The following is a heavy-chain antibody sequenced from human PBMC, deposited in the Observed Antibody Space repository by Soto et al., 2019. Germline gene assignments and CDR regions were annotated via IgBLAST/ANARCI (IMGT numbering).Heavy chain of an antibody. J-gene: IGHJ6*02. V-gene: IGHV3-30*18. CDR1: GFTFSSYG. CDR2: ISYDGSNK. CDR3: ANADYYGSGSYGMDV. Sequence: PGWSLRLSCAASGFTFSSYGMHWVCQAPGKGLEWVAVISYDGSNKYYADSVKGRFTISRDNSKNTLYLQMNSLRAEDTAVYYCANADYYGSGSYGMDVWGQGTTVTVSS. D-gene: IGHD3-10*01.